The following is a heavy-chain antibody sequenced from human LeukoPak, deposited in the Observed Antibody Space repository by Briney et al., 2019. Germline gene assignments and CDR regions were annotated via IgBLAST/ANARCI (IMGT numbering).Heavy chain of an antibody. CDR1: GGSISSYY. J-gene: IGHJ5*02. D-gene: IGHD2-2*01. V-gene: IGHV4-59*01. CDR3: ARGDQLLWDNWFDP. CDR2: IYYSGST. Sequence: PSETLSLTCTVSGGSISSYYWSWLRQPPGKGLEWLGYIYYSGSTNYNPPLKSRVTISVDTSKNQFSLKLSSVTAADTAVYYCARGDQLLWDNWFDPWGQGTLVTVSS.